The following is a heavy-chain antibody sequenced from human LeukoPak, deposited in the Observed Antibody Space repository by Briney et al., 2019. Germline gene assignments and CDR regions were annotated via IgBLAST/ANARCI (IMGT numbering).Heavy chain of an antibody. CDR2: ISSSSSSYI. D-gene: IGHD4-17*01. CDR3: AKTNAEVTTLSWFDP. J-gene: IGHJ5*02. V-gene: IGHV3-21*01. CDR1: GFTFSSYS. Sequence: GGSLRLSCAASGFTFSSYSMNWVRQAPGKGLEWVSSISSSSSSYIYYADSVKGRFTISRDNAKNSLYLQMNSLRAEDTAVYYCAKTNAEVTTLSWFDPWGQGTLVTVSS.